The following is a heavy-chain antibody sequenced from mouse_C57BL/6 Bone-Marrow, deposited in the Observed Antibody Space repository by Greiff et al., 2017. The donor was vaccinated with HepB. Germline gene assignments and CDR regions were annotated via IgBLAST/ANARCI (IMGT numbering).Heavy chain of an antibody. V-gene: IGHV2-2*01. Sequence: VKLMESGPGLVQPSQSLSITCTVSGFSLTSYGVHWVRQSPGKGLEWLGVIWSGGSTDYNAAFISRLSISKDNSKSQVFFKMNSLQADDTAIYYCARNADQAWFAYWGQGTRVTVSA. CDR1: GFSLTSYG. CDR2: IWSGGST. J-gene: IGHJ3*01. CDR3: ARNADQAWFAY.